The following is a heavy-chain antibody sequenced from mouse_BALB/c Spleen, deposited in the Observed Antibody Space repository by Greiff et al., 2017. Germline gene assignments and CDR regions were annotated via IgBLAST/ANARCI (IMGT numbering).Heavy chain of an antibody. D-gene: IGHD2-3*01. CDR3: ASGGYSYYFDY. J-gene: IGHJ2*01. CDR1: GYTFTSYT. Sequence: QVQLKESGAELARPGASVKMSCKASGYTFTSYTMHWVKQRPGQGLEWIGYINPSSGYTNYNQKFKDKATLTADKSSSTAYMQLSSLTSEDSAVYYCASGGYSYYFDYWGQGTTLTVSS. V-gene: IGHV1-4*01. CDR2: INPSSGYT.